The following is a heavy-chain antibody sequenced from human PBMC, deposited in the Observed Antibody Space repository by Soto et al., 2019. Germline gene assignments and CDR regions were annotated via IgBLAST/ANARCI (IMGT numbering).Heavy chain of an antibody. J-gene: IGHJ4*02. Sequence: QVQLQESGPGLVKPSQTLSLTCSVSGGSISSVAYYWSWIRQPPGKGLEWIGYIFYSGTTYYNPSVESRVTIAVDPAHNQFSLKLSSGTAADTAVYYCASAETDSEYWGQGTRVSVSS. CDR3: ASAETDSEY. V-gene: IGHV4-30-4*01. CDR1: GGSISSVAYY. CDR2: IFYSGTT.